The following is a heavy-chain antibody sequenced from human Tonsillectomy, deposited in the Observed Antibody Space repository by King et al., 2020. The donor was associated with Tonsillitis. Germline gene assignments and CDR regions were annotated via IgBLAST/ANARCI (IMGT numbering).Heavy chain of an antibody. Sequence: VQLQQWGAGLLKPSETLSLTCAVYGGSFSGYHWSWIRQPPGKGLEWIGEINHSGRTNYNPSLRSGVTISVDKSKNQFSLRLTSVTAADTAVFYCARTVANIIVHYHMDVWGKGTTVTVSS. V-gene: IGHV4-34*01. CDR2: INHSGRT. CDR3: ARTVANIIVHYHMDV. D-gene: IGHD2/OR15-2a*01. J-gene: IGHJ6*03. CDR1: GGSFSGYH.